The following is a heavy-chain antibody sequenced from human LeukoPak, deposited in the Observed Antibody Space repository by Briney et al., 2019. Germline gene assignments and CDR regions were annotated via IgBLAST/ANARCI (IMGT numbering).Heavy chain of an antibody. D-gene: IGHD3-22*01. Sequence: GGSLRLSCAASGFNVSSNYMNWVRQAPGKGLEWVSLIYSGGSTHYADSVKGRFTISRDNSKNTLYLQMNSLRAEDTAVYYCARGGDSSYYGDYWGQGTLVTVSS. V-gene: IGHV3-66*01. J-gene: IGHJ4*02. CDR2: IYSGGST. CDR3: ARGGDSSYYGDY. CDR1: GFNVSSNY.